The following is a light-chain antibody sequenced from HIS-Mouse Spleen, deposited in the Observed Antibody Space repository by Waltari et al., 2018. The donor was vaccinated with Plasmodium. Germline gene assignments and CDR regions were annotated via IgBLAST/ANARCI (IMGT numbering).Light chain of an antibody. CDR2: QDS. CDR3: QAWDSSVV. J-gene: IGLJ2*01. V-gene: IGLV3-1*01. Sequence: SYELTQPPSVSVSPGQTASITCSGDKLGDKYACWYQQKPGQSPGLVIYQDSKRPAGIPERFSGVNSGNTATLTISGTQAMDEADYYCQAWDSSVVFGGGTKLTVL. CDR1: KLGDKY.